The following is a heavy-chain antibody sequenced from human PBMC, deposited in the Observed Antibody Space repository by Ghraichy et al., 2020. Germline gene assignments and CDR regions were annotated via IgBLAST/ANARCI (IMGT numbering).Heavy chain of an antibody. V-gene: IGHV3-23*01. D-gene: IGHD1-26*01. Sequence: GGSLRLSCAASGFTFSSYPMTWVRQAPGKGLEWVSLITASGGNTYYADSVKGRFTIFRDNSKDTLYLQMNGLRAEDTAEYYCAKVARWELWGRDFDYWGQGTLVTVSS. CDR2: ITASGGNT. J-gene: IGHJ4*02. CDR1: GFTFSSYP. CDR3: AKVARWELWGRDFDY.